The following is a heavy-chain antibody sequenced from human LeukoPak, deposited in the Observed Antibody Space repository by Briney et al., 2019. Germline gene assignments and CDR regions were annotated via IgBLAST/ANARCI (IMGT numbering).Heavy chain of an antibody. J-gene: IGHJ3*02. CDR2: IYYSGST. CDR1: GGSISSGGYS. D-gene: IGHD4-23*01. CDR3: AREVTPNAFDI. V-gene: IGHV4-30-4*07. Sequence: SETLSLTCAVSGGSISSGGYSWSWIRQPPGKGLEWIGYIYYSGSTYYNPSLKSRVTISVDTSKNQFSLKLSSVTAADTAVYYCAREVTPNAFDIWGQGTMVTVSS.